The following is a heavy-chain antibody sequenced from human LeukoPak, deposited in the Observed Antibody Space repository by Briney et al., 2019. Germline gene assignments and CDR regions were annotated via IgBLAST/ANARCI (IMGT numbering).Heavy chain of an antibody. CDR3: AKDEYCSGGSCYPEYFQH. J-gene: IGHJ1*01. V-gene: IGHV3-23*01. D-gene: IGHD2-15*01. Sequence: QPGGSLRLSCAASGFTFSSYAMSWVRQAPGKGLEWVSAISGSGGSTYYADSVKGRFTISRDNSKNTLYLQMNSLRAEDTAVCYCAKDEYCSGGSCYPEYFQHWGQGTLVTVSS. CDR1: GFTFSSYA. CDR2: ISGSGGST.